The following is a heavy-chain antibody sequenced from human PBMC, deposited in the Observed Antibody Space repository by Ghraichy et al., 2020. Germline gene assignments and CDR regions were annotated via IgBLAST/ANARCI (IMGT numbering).Heavy chain of an antibody. CDR1: GGSFSGYY. Sequence: SETLSLTCAVYGGSFSGYYWSWIRQPPGKGLEWIGEINHSGSTNYNPSLKSRVTISVDTSKNQFSLKLSSVTAADTAVYYCARPRSTSCQHDAFDIWGQGTMVTVSS. CDR3: ARPRSTSCQHDAFDI. J-gene: IGHJ3*02. CDR2: INHSGST. D-gene: IGHD2-2*01. V-gene: IGHV4-34*01.